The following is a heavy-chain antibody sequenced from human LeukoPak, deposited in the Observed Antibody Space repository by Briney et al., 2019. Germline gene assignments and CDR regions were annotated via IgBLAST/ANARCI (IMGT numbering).Heavy chain of an antibody. CDR3: AREVHDYVWGSQHDAFDI. CDR1: GYSISSGYY. V-gene: IGHV4-38-2*02. Sequence: SETLSLTCNVSGYSISSGYYWGWIRQPPGKGLQWIGTIYHSGSTYYNPSLKSRVTISVDTSKNHFSLKLSSVTAADTAVYYCAREVHDYVWGSQHDAFDIWGQGTMVTVSS. CDR2: IYHSGST. D-gene: IGHD3-16*01. J-gene: IGHJ3*02.